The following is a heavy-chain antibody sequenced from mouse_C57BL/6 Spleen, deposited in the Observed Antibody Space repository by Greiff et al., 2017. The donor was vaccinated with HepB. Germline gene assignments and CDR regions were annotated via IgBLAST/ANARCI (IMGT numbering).Heavy chain of an antibody. CDR1: GYSFTSYY. J-gene: IGHJ2*01. V-gene: IGHV1-66*01. D-gene: IGHD2-4*01. CDR2: IYPGSGNT. CDR3: ASPDYDFDY. Sequence: QVQLKESGPELVKPGASVKISCKASGYSFTSYYIHWVKQRPGQGLEWIGWIYPGSGNTKYNEKFKGKATLTADTSSSTAYMQLSSLTSEDSAVYYCASPDYDFDYWGQGTTLTVSS.